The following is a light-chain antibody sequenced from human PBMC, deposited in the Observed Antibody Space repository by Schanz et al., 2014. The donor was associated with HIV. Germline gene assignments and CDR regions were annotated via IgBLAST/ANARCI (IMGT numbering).Light chain of an antibody. CDR2: EAS. V-gene: IGKV3-11*01. CDR3: QQRTNWPPAVT. Sequence: EIVLTQSPATLSLSPGERATLSCRASQSVSSYLAWYQQTPGQAPRLLIYEASNRATGIPARFSGSGSGTDFTLTISSLEPEDFAVYYCQQRTNWPPAVTFGQGTRLHTK. CDR1: QSVSSY. J-gene: IGKJ5*01.